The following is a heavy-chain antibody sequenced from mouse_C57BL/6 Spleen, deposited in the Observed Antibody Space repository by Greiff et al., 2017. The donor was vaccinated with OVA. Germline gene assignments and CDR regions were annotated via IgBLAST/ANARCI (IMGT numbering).Heavy chain of an antibody. CDR2: ISSGGSYT. CDR1: GFTFSSYG. D-gene: IGHD2-4*01. V-gene: IGHV5-6*02. Sequence: DVKLVESGGDLVKPGGSLKLSCAASGFTFSSYGMSWVRQTPDKRLEWVATISSGGSYTYYPDSVKGRFTISRDNAKNTLYLQMSSLKSEDTAMYYCARQGTTMITTRYFDVWGTGTTVTVSS. CDR3: ARQGTTMITTRYFDV. J-gene: IGHJ1*03.